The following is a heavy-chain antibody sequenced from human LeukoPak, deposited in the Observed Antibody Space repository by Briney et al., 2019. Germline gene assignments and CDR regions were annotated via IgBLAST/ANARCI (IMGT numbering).Heavy chain of an antibody. V-gene: IGHV1-46*01. D-gene: IGHD2-2*01. J-gene: IGHJ6*02. Sequence: ASVKVSCKASGYTFTSYYMHWVRQAPGQGLEWMGIINPSGGSTSYAQKFQGRVTMTRDTSTSTVYMELSSLRSEDTAVYYCARGLYCSSTSCYVLAYYYGMDVRGQGTTVTVSS. CDR3: ARGLYCSSTSCYVLAYYYGMDV. CDR2: INPSGGST. CDR1: GYTFTSYY.